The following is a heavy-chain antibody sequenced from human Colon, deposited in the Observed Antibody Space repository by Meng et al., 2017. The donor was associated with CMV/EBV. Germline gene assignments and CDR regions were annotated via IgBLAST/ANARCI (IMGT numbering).Heavy chain of an antibody. V-gene: IGHV4-38-2*02. CDR3: ARDLTLSAVPSAVGH. CDR2: IHHTGST. CDR1: GYSISSGHF. D-gene: IGHD2-2*01. Sequence: GSLRLSCTVSGYSISSGHFWGWIRQPPGKGLEWIGSIHHTGSTYYKSSLKSRVTMSVDTAKNQFSLKLTSVTAADTAVYYCARDLTLSAVPSAVGHWGRGTLVTVS. J-gene: IGHJ4*02.